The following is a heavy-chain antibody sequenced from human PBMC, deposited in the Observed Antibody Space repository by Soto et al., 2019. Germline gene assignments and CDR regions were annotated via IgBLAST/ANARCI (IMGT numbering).Heavy chain of an antibody. CDR3: ARDAHCSSTSCYRSYYYYGMDA. D-gene: IGHD2-2*02. CDR1: GFTFSSYA. CDR2: ISYDGSNK. Sequence: PGGSLRLSCAASGFTFSSYAMHWVRQAPGKGLEWVAVISYDGSNKYYADSVKGRFTISRDNSKNTLYLQMNSLRAEDTAVYYCARDAHCSSTSCYRSYYYYGMDAWGQGTTVTVSS. V-gene: IGHV3-30-3*01. J-gene: IGHJ6*02.